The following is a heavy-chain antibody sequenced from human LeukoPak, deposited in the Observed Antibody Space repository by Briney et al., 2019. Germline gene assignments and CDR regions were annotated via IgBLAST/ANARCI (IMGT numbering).Heavy chain of an antibody. Sequence: PGGSLRLSCAASGFTFSSYWMSWVRQAPGKGLEWVANIKQDGSEKYYVDSVKGRFTISRDNAKNSLYLQMNSLRAEDTAVYYCAKAPPLGYYFYMDVWGKGTTVTVSS. J-gene: IGHJ6*03. V-gene: IGHV3-7*03. CDR2: IKQDGSEK. CDR1: GFTFSSYW. CDR3: AKAPPLGYYFYMDV.